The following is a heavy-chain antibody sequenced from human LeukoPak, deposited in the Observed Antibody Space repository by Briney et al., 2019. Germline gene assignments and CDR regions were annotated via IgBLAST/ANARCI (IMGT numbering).Heavy chain of an antibody. CDR3: ARDPGYSSTGVDAFDI. CDR2: ISSSGSYI. Sequence: HSGGSLRLSCTAPGFAFSIYEMDGVRQAPGKGLNWVSYISSSGSYIQYAESVKGRFTISRDNAEKSLFLQMNSLRDEDTAVYYCARDPGYSSTGVDAFDIWGRGTMVTVSS. V-gene: IGHV3-48*03. D-gene: IGHD6-13*01. CDR1: GFAFSIYE. J-gene: IGHJ3*02.